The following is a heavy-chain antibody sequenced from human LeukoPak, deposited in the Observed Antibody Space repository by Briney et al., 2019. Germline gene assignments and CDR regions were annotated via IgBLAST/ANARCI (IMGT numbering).Heavy chain of an antibody. CDR1: GGSISSGGYY. J-gene: IGHJ5*02. CDR3: ARALGYCSGGSCTRGYNWFDP. CDR2: IYYGGSP. Sequence: SQTLSLTCTVSGGSISSGGYYWSWIRQHPGKGLEWIGNIYYGGSPNYNPSLKSRVTISVDTSKNQFSLKLTFVTTADTAVYYCARALGYCSGGSCTRGYNWFDPWGQGTLVTVPS. D-gene: IGHD2-15*01. V-gene: IGHV4-30-2*03.